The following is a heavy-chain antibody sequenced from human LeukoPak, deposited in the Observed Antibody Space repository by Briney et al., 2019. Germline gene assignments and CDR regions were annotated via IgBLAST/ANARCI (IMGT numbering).Heavy chain of an antibody. V-gene: IGHV3-23*01. CDR1: GFTFNSYA. D-gene: IGHD5-24*01. Sequence: GGALRLSCAASGFTFNSYAMSWVRQAPGRGLEWVSAISGSGSSTYYADSVKGRFTISRDNSRNTLSLQMNSLRAEDTALYYCAKRAGYNSTYFDYWGQGTLVTVSS. CDR2: ISGSGSST. J-gene: IGHJ4*02. CDR3: AKRAGYNSTYFDY.